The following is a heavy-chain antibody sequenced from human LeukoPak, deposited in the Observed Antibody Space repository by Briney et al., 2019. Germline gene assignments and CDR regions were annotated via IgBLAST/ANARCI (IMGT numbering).Heavy chain of an antibody. J-gene: IGHJ5*02. D-gene: IGHD1-26*01. V-gene: IGHV4-39*07. CDR2: IYYTGST. CDR1: GGSISTSSYS. Sequence: SETLSLTCTVSGGSISTSSYSWGWIRQPPGKGLEWIGTIYYTGSTNYNPSLKSRVTISVDTSKNQFSLKLNSVTAADTAVYYCARVPVNIWENWFDPWGQGTLVTVSS. CDR3: ARVPVNIWENWFDP.